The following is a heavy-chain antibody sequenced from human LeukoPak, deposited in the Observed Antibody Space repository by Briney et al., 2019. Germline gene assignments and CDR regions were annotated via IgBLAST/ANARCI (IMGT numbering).Heavy chain of an antibody. Sequence: SQTLSLTCAVSGGSISSGDYSWSWIRQPPGKGLEWIGYIYHSGSTYYNSSLNSRVTMSVDRSKNQFSLQLRSVTAADTAMYYGARSPDCGPSRFSGAFDIWAQGTMVTVSS. D-gene: IGHD1-26*01. J-gene: IGHJ3*02. V-gene: IGHV4-30-2*01. CDR3: ARSPDCGPSRFSGAFDI. CDR2: IYHSGST. CDR1: GGSISSGDYS.